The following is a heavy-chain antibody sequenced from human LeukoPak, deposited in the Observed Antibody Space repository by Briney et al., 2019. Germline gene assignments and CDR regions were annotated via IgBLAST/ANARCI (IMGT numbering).Heavy chain of an antibody. CDR3: ARGDCGTSSCYTFDS. Sequence: SQPVSLTCAVSGGSIRSGGYAWTWIRQPPGEGLEWIGYIYENGRTYYNPPLQSRVNISMDRSKNQFSLKLNSVSAADTAVYYCARGDCGTSSCYTFDSWGQRTLGSASS. V-gene: IGHV4-30-2*01. CDR2: IYENGRT. CDR1: GGSIRSGGYA. J-gene: IGHJ4*02. D-gene: IGHD2-2*02.